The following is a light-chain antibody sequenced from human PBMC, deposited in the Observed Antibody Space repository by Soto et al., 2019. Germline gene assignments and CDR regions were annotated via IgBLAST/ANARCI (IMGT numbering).Light chain of an antibody. V-gene: IGKV3-20*01. CDR2: GAS. Sequence: EVVLTQSPVTLSLSPGERYTISCRASQNISSDYLAWYQQKPGQAPRLLIYGASTRATGIPDRFSGSGSETDFTLTISSLQPEDSATYYCQKTNTFPLTCGGGT. CDR1: QNISSDY. J-gene: IGKJ4*01. CDR3: QKTNTFPLT.